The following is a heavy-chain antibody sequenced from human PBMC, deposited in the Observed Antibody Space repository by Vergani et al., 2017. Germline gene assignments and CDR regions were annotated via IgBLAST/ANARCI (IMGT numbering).Heavy chain of an antibody. D-gene: IGHD2/OR15-2a*01. CDR2: IWSDGSNK. CDR3: ARDLGTINRYFDY. CDR1: GFTFSSYG. V-gene: IGHV3-33*01. J-gene: IGHJ4*02. Sequence: QVQLVESGGGVVQPGRSLRLSCAASGFTFSSYGMHWVRQAPGKGLEWVAVIWSDGSNKYYADSMKGQFTISRDNSKNTLYLQMNSLRAEDTAVYYCARDLGTINRYFDYWGQGTLVTVSS.